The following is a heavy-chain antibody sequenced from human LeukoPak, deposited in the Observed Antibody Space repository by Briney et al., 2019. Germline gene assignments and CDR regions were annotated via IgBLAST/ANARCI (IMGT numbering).Heavy chain of an antibody. CDR3: GKRELWHGSGEDA. J-gene: IGHJ6*02. CDR2: ISGSGNRT. Sequence: GGSLRLSCAASGFTFNNYAMSWFRQTPGKGLEWVSAISGSGNRTYYAESVKGRFSISRDNSKNTLYLQMHSLRAEDTAVYYCGKRELWHGSGEDAWGQGTTVTVSS. V-gene: IGHV3-23*01. CDR1: GFTFNNYA. D-gene: IGHD3-10*01.